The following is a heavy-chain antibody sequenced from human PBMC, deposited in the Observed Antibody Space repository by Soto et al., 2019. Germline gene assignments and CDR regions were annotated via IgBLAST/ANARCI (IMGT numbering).Heavy chain of an antibody. Sequence: QVQLVESGGGVVQPGKSLRLSCAASGFTFSSYGMHWARQAPGKGLEWVTVISIRGGDEYYAESVRGQFTISRDDSKNTLYLQMDSLRVEDTAVYYCARGTIVARQHLDYWGQGTLVTVSS. CDR2: ISIRGGDE. V-gene: IGHV3-30*03. CDR3: ARGTIVARQHLDY. D-gene: IGHD6-6*01. CDR1: GFTFSSYG. J-gene: IGHJ4*02.